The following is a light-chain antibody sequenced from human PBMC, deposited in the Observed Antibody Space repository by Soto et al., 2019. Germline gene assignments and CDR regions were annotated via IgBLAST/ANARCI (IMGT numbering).Light chain of an antibody. J-gene: IGLJ2*01. CDR2: EVT. V-gene: IGLV2-8*01. Sequence: QSVLTQPPSASGSPGQSVTISCIGTSSDVGGYNFVSWYQQHPGKAPKVLIYEVTKRPSGVPDRFSGSKSGNTASLTVSGLQPEDEADYYCSSYAGSNNLIFGGGTKLTVL. CDR1: SSDVGGYNF. CDR3: SSYAGSNNLI.